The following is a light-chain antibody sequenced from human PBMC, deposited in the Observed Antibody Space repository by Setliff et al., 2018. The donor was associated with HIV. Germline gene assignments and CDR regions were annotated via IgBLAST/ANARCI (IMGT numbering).Light chain of an antibody. Sequence: QSALTQPRSVSGSPGQSVTIACTGTSSDAGDYNFVSWYQLHPGKAPKLIIYDVTNRPSGVSYRFSGSKSGNTASLTISGLQAEDEAHYYCSSFTNTYALDGFGTGTRSPS. J-gene: IGLJ1*01. V-gene: IGLV2-11*01. CDR2: DVT. CDR1: SSDAGDYNF. CDR3: SSFTNTYALDG.